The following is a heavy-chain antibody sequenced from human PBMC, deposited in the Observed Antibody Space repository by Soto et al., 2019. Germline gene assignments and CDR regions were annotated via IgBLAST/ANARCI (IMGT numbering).Heavy chain of an antibody. CDR2: ISWNSGDI. J-gene: IGHJ6*02. Sequence: GGFLRLSCAASGFTFDDYAMHWVRLAPGKGLEWVSGISWNSGDIYYADSVKGRFTISRDNAKNSLYLQMNSLRPDDTAMYYCAKDAIHVLLGYTYGAGGMDVWGQGTTVTVSS. CDR1: GFTFDDYA. CDR3: AKDAIHVLLGYTYGAGGMDV. D-gene: IGHD5-18*01. V-gene: IGHV3-9*01.